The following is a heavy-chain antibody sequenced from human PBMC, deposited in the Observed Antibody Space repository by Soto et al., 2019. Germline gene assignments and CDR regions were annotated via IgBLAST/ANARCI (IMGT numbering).Heavy chain of an antibody. CDR3: ATTVATPDTLYYYALDV. D-gene: IGHD5-12*01. CDR2: IGSTSATM. V-gene: IGHV3-48*02. CDR1: GFTFYDYS. J-gene: IGHJ6*02. Sequence: EVQLVDSGGGVVQPGGSLRLSCAASGFTFYDYSMHWVRQAPGKGLEWLSYIGSTSATMYYADSVKGRFTISRDNAKKSLHLQMNSLRHGDTAVYYCATTVATPDTLYYYALDVWGPGTTVTVSS.